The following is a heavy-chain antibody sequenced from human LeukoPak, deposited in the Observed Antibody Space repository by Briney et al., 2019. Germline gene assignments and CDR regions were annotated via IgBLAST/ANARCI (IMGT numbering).Heavy chain of an antibody. Sequence: GASVKVSCRASGYNFNGYYMHWVRQAPGQGLEWMGWINPNSGGTNYAQKFQGRVTMTRDTSISTAYMELSRLRSDDTAVYYCARDWGMPRAFDIWGQGTMVTVSS. CDR3: ARDWGMPRAFDI. CDR2: INPNSGGT. J-gene: IGHJ3*02. CDR1: GYNFNGYY. V-gene: IGHV1-2*02. D-gene: IGHD2-8*01.